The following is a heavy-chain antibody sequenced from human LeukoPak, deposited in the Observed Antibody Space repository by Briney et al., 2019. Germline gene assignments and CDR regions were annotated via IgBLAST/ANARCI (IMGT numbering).Heavy chain of an antibody. CDR2: FDPEDGET. CDR3: AILLVGLNTFDY. V-gene: IGHV1-24*01. J-gene: IGHJ4*02. D-gene: IGHD1-26*01. Sequence: GASVKVSCKVSGYTLTELSMHWVRQAPGKGLEWMGGFDPEDGETIYAQKFQGRVTMTEDTSTDTAYMDLSSLRSEDTAVYYCAILLVGLNTFDYWGQGTLVTVSS. CDR1: GYTLTELS.